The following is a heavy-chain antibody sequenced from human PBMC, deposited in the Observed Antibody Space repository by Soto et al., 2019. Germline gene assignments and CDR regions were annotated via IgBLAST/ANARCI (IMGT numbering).Heavy chain of an antibody. CDR2: IYYSGST. J-gene: IGHJ5*02. CDR3: ARWWSGSRQGFDP. CDR1: GGSISSGDYY. Sequence: QVQLQESGPGLVKPSQTLSLTRTVSGGSISSGDYYWSWIRQHPGKGLEWIGYIYYSGSTYYNPSLKSRVTIAVDTSKNQFSLKLSSVTAAYTAVYYCARWWSGSRQGFDPWGHGTLVTVSS. V-gene: IGHV4-31*03. D-gene: IGHD3-3*01.